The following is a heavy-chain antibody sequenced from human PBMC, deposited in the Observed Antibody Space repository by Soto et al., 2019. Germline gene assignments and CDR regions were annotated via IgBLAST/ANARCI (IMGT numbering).Heavy chain of an antibody. V-gene: IGHV4-59*08. CDR2: FYVGGST. Sequence: QVQLQESGPGLVKPSETLSLTCTVYGDSVNNYYWIWIRQPPGKGLEYMGHFYVGGSTNYNPSLKSRLTISLDTSKNQLSLTLNSVTAADTAIYYCARLRSAGGVRGVIYWFDPWGQGILVSVSS. CDR1: GDSVNNYY. D-gene: IGHD3-10*01. J-gene: IGHJ5*02. CDR3: ARLRSAGGVRGVIYWFDP.